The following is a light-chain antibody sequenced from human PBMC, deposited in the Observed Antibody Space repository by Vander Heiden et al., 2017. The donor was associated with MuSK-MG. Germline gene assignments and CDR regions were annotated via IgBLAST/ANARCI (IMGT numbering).Light chain of an antibody. CDR3: QQCDSTPPVT. CDR1: QSISSY. V-gene: IGKV1-39*01. CDR2: AAS. Sequence: DIQMTQSPSSLSASVGDRVTITCRASQSISSYLNWYQQKPGKAPKLLIYAASSLQSGVPSRFSGSGSGTDFTLTISSLQPEDFATYYCQQCDSTPPVTFGGGTKVEIK. J-gene: IGKJ4*01.